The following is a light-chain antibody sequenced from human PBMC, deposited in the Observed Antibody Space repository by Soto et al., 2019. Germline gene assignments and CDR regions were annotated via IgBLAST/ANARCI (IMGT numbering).Light chain of an antibody. CDR2: LGS. CDR3: MQAIQAPRT. CDR1: QSLLHSNGNIY. V-gene: IGKV2-28*01. Sequence: DIVLTQSPLSLPVTPGEPASISCRSSQSLLHSNGNIYLDWYLQKPGQSPKFLIYLGSIRASGVPDRFSGSGSGTDFTLKITRVEAEDVGVYYCMQAIQAPRTFGLGTKVEIK. J-gene: IGKJ1*01.